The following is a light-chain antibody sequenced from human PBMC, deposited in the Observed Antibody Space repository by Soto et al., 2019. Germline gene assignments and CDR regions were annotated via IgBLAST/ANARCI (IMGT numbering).Light chain of an antibody. CDR2: SNN. CDR1: SSNIGSNT. CDR3: AAWDDSLNAWV. Sequence: QSALTQPTSASGTPGQRVTISCSGSSSNIGSNTVNWYQQLPGTAPKRLIYSNNQRPSGVPDRFSGSKFGTSASLAISGLLSEDEADYYCAAWDDSLNAWVFGGGTQLTVL. J-gene: IGLJ3*02. V-gene: IGLV1-44*01.